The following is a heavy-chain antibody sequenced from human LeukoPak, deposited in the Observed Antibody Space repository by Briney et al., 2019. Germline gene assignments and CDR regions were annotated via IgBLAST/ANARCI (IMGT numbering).Heavy chain of an antibody. V-gene: IGHV3-30*02. D-gene: IGHD4-17*01. CDR2: VRYDGSNK. CDR3: ANGLATVTTPAEVY. Sequence: GVSLRLSCAASAFTFSTYGMHWVRQGPGKGLEGWAFVRYDGSNKYYVDSVKGRFTISRDNSKNTLYLHLNSLRAEDTAMYYCANGLATVTTPAEVYWGQGTLVTVSS. J-gene: IGHJ4*02. CDR1: AFTFSTYG.